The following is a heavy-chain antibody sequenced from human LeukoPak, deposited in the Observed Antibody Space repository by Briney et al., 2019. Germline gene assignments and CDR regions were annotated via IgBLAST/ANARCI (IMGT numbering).Heavy chain of an antibody. CDR2: ISPDDSEI. D-gene: IGHD1-26*01. CDR1: GYSFTTYW. J-gene: IGHJ4*02. V-gene: IGHV5-51*01. CDR3: ARHEGSGSYYSY. Sequence: GESRKISCKGSGYSFTTYWIAWVRQMPGRGLEWMGIISPDDSEIGYSPSFRGQVTISADKSTSTAYLQWSRLRASDTAIYYCARHEGSGSYYSYWGQGTLVTVSS.